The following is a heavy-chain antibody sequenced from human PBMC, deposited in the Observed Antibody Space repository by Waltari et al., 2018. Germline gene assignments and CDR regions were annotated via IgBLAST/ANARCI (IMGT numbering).Heavy chain of an antibody. D-gene: IGHD2-15*01. CDR3: ARTPDIDYYLDV. V-gene: IGHV1-18*01. Sequence: QVQLVQSGAEVKKPGASVKVSCKASGYTFSRYGISWARQAPGQGLEWMGWISVSNGATVYAHTLQGRVTRTTDSSTNTAYLELRSLRSDDTAVYYCARTPDIDYYLDVWGKGTTVTISS. J-gene: IGHJ6*03. CDR1: GYTFSRYG. CDR2: ISVSNGAT.